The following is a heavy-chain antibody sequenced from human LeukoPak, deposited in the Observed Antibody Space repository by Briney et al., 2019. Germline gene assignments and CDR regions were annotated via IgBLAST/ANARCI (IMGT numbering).Heavy chain of an antibody. CDR1: GFTFSSYE. CDR3: AKISTVTNNFDN. V-gene: IGHV3-48*03. CDR2: ISSSGSTI. J-gene: IGHJ4*01. D-gene: IGHD4-17*01. Sequence: GGSLRLSCAASGFTFSSYEMNWVRQAPGKGLEWVSYISSSGSTIYYADSVNGRFTISRDNAKNTLYLQMFSLRADDTALYYCAKISTVTNNFDNWGPGTLVTVSS.